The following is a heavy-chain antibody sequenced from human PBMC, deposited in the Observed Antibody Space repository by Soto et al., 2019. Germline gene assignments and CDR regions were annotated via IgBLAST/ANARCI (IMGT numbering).Heavy chain of an antibody. D-gene: IGHD3-3*01. V-gene: IGHV4-39*02. Sequence: QLQLRESGPGLVKPSETLSLTCSVSGGSISSSTYYWAWIRQPPGKGLEWIATIHYGGSTYYNPSRTSRVSLSMDTSYIVFSLFLPSVNALDTAIYYCARFTPDLHHSNIWSGYYLSYFDYWGQGTLVIVSA. J-gene: IGHJ4*02. CDR3: ARFTPDLHHSNIWSGYYLSYFDY. CDR2: IHYGGST. CDR1: GGSISSSTYY.